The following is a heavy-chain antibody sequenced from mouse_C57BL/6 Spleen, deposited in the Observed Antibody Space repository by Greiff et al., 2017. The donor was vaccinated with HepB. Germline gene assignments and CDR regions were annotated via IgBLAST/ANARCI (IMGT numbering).Heavy chain of an antibody. Sequence: QVQLQQPGAELVRPGSSVKLSCKASGYTFTSYWMHWVKQRPIQGLEWIGNIDPSDSETHYNQKFKDKATLTVDKSSSTAYMQLSSLTSEDSAVYYCARSVLRYGGYFDVWGTGTTVTVSS. CDR1: GYTFTSYW. CDR3: ARSVLRYGGYFDV. D-gene: IGHD1-1*01. V-gene: IGHV1-52*01. J-gene: IGHJ1*03. CDR2: IDPSDSET.